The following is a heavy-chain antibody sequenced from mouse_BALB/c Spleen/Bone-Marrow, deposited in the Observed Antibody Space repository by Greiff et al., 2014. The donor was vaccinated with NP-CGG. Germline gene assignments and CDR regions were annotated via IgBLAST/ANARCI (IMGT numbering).Heavy chain of an antibody. CDR3: ATYDGYYFDY. J-gene: IGHJ2*01. Sequence: VQLQQPGPSLVKPSQTLSHTCSVTGDSITSGYWNWIRKFPGNKLEYMGYISYSGSTYYSPSLKSRISIIRDTSNNQYYLQLNFVTTEDTATYYCATYDGYYFDYWGQGTTLTVSA. CDR1: GDSITSGY. CDR2: ISYSGST. D-gene: IGHD2-3*01. V-gene: IGHV3-8*02.